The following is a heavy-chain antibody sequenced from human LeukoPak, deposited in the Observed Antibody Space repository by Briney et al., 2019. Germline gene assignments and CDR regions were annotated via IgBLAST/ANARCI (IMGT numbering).Heavy chain of an antibody. D-gene: IGHD3-22*01. CDR1: GGSFSGYY. J-gene: IGHJ4*02. V-gene: IGHV4-34*01. Sequence: SETLSLTCAVYGGSFSGYYWSWIRQPPGKGLEWIGEINHSGSTNYNPSLKSRVTISVDTSKNQFSLKLSSVTAADTAVYYCARGLYYDSSGPWGQGTLVTVSP. CDR3: ARGLYYDSSGP. CDR2: INHSGST.